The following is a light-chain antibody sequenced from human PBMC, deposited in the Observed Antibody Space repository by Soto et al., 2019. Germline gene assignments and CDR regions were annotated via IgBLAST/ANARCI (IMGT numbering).Light chain of an antibody. J-gene: IGKJ3*01. CDR2: GAS. V-gene: IGKV3-20*01. CDR3: QQYGSSLFT. CDR1: QSVSSSY. Sequence: EIVMTPSPATLSVSPVERATLSCRASQSVSSSYLAWYQQKPGQAPRLLIYGASSRATGIPDRFSGSGSGTDFTLTISRLEPEDFAVYYCQQYGSSLFTFGPGTKVDI.